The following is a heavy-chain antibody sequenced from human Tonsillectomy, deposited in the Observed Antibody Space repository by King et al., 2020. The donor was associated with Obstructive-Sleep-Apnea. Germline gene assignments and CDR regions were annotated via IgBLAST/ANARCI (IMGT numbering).Heavy chain of an antibody. CDR3: VHRGCLASNRPVYFDH. J-gene: IGHJ4*02. Sequence: VQLVESGGNLVQPGGSLRLSCEASGFTFSDYWMSWVRQAPGKGPEWVANIRQDGGEKNYLDSVRGRFTISRDNAKKSLYLQMNSLRAEDTAVYYCVHRGCLASNRPVYFDHWGLGALVTVSS. CDR2: IRQDGGEK. D-gene: IGHD1-14*01. CDR1: GFTFSDYW. V-gene: IGHV3-7*03.